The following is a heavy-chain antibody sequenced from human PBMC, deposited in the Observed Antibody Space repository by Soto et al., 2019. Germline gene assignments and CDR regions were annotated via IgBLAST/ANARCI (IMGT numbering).Heavy chain of an antibody. CDR2: ISAYNGNT. D-gene: IGHD3-10*01. J-gene: IGHJ5*02. V-gene: IGHV1-18*01. CDR3: ARDSSWIRGARWLDP. CDR1: GYTFTSYG. Sequence: ASVKVSCKASGYTFTSYGISWVRQAPGQGLEWMGWISAYNGNTNYAQKLQGRVTITTDTSTSTAYMELRSLRSDDTAVYYCARDSSWIRGARWLDPWGQGTLVTVSS.